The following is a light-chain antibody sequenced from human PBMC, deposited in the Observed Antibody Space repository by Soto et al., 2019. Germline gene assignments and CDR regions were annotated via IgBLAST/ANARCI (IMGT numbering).Light chain of an antibody. CDR1: QGISSL. J-gene: IGKJ4*01. CDR2: RAS. CDR3: QHYNNWPIT. V-gene: IGKV3-15*01. Sequence: EVVMTQSPATLSVSPGEGASLSCRASQGISSLLAWYQQRPGKAPRLLIYRASTRATGIPARFSGSGSGTEFTLTISSLQSEDFAVYYCQHYNNWPITFGGGTKVEIK.